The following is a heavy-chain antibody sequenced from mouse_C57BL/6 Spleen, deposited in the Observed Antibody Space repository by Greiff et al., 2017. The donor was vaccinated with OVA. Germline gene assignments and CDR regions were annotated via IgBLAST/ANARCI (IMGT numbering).Heavy chain of an antibody. CDR3: VRHGGAWSFAY. D-gene: IGHD3-1*01. CDR2: IRSKSNNNAT. V-gene: IGHV10-1*01. J-gene: IGHJ3*01. CDR1: GFSFNTYA. Sequence: EVKVVESGGGLVQPKGSLKLSCAASGFSFNTYAMNWVRQAPGKGLEWVARIRSKSNNNATYYADSVKDRFTISRDASESILYLQMNNLKTEDTAMYYCVRHGGAWSFAYWGQGTLVTVSA.